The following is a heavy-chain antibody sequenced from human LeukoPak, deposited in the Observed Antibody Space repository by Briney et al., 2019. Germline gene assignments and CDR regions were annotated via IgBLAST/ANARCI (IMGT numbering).Heavy chain of an antibody. CDR3: ARGGVVAALSFDY. V-gene: IGHV3-66*01. J-gene: IGHJ4*02. Sequence: GGSLRLSCAASGFTVSSNYMSWVRQAPGKGLEWVSVIYSGGSTYYADSVKGRFTISRDNSKNTLCLQMNSLRAEDTAVYYCARGGVVAALSFDYWGQGTLVTVSS. CDR2: IYSGGST. CDR1: GFTVSSNY. D-gene: IGHD2-15*01.